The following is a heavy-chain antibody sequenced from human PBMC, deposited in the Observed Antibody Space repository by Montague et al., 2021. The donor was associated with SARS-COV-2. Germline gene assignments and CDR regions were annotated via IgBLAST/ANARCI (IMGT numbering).Heavy chain of an antibody. Sequence: SETLSLTCTVSGASMSGYHWSWIRQPAGKALEWIGRIYSNGDTTXXPSLKSRLTMSVDASERRFSLKMTSASAADTAIYYCARGSEYYYHPFDYWGHGNLVTVSS. J-gene: IGHJ4*01. CDR3: ARGSEYYYHPFDY. CDR1: GASMSGYH. CDR2: IYSNGDT. V-gene: IGHV4-4*07. D-gene: IGHD2/OR15-2a*01.